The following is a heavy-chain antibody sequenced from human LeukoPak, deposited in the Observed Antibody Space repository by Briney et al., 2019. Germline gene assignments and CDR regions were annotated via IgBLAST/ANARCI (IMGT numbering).Heavy chain of an antibody. CDR2: INPNSGGT. Sequence: ASVKVSCKASGYTFTGYYMHWVRQAPGQGLKWMGRINPNSGGTNYAQKFRGRVTMTRDTSISTAYMELSRLRSDDTAVYYCARALGYCSGGSCENWFDPWGQGTLVTVSS. D-gene: IGHD2-15*01. CDR3: ARALGYCSGGSCENWFDP. V-gene: IGHV1-2*06. CDR1: GYTFTGYY. J-gene: IGHJ5*02.